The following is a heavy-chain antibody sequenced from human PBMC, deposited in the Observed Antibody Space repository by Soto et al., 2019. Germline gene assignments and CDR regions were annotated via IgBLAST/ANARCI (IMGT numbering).Heavy chain of an antibody. CDR3: ARAPIVVVPAAISPHFDY. V-gene: IGHV3-21*01. D-gene: IGHD2-2*01. CDR2: ISSGTSYI. J-gene: IGHJ4*02. CDR1: GFTFSTYS. Sequence: GGSLRLSCAASGFTFSTYSMNWVRQALGKGLEWVSSISSGTSYIYYADSVKGRFTISRDNAKNSLYLQMNSLRAEDTAVYYCARAPIVVVPAAISPHFDYWGQGTLVTVSS.